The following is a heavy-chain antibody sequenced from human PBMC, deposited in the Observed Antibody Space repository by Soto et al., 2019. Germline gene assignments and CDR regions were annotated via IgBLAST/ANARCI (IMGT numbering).Heavy chain of an antibody. CDR1: GGSISSGGYY. J-gene: IGHJ6*03. Sequence: SETLSLTCTVSGGSISSGGYYWSWIRQHPGKGLEWIGYIYYSGSTYHNPSLKNRVTISVDTSKNQFSLKLSSVTAADTAVYYCARDRRDGSGSYYMGYYYYMDVWGKGTTVTVSS. CDR2: IYYSGST. D-gene: IGHD3-10*01. V-gene: IGHV4-31*03. CDR3: ARDRRDGSGSYYMGYYYYMDV.